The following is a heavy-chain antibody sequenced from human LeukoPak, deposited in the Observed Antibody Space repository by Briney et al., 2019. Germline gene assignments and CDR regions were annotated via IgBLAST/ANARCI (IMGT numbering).Heavy chain of an antibody. CDR1: GGSISSGGYY. V-gene: IGHV4-31*03. CDR2: IYYSGST. Sequence: PSQTLSLTCTVSGGSISSGGYYWSWIRQHPGKGLEWIGYIYYSGSTYYNPSLKSRVTISVDTSKNQFSLKLSSVTAEDTAVYYCARDSWIVVVAATPFYYGMDVWGQGTTITVSS. D-gene: IGHD2-15*01. CDR3: ARDSWIVVVAATPFYYGMDV. J-gene: IGHJ6*02.